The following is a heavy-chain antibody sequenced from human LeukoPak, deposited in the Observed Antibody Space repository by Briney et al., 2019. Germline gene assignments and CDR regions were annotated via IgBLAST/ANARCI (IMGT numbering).Heavy chain of an antibody. CDR2: RNTDNGGV. CDR1: GYSFTGSF. D-gene: IGHD2-15*01. V-gene: IGHV1-2*02. Sequence: ASVKVSCKASGYSFTGSFIFGMREAPGQGLECRGCRNTDNGGVKYAQKLQGRVTMTTDTSISTAYMELRGLRSDDTAVYYCARDGRTCSGDSCYSFFDYWGQGTLVSVSS. CDR3: ARDGRTCSGDSCYSFFDY. J-gene: IGHJ4*02.